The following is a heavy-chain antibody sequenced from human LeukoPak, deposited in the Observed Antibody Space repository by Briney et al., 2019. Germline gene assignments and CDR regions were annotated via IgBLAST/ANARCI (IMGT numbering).Heavy chain of an antibody. D-gene: IGHD6-13*01. V-gene: IGHV3-9*01. J-gene: IGHJ4*02. CDR1: GFTFSSYS. CDR2: ISWNSGSI. Sequence: GGSLRLSCAASGFTFSSYSMDWVRQAPGKGLEWVSGISWNSGSIGYADSVKGRFTISRDNAKNSLYLQMNSLRAEDTALYYCAKDIAAAGTGTTWGQGTLVTVSS. CDR3: AKDIAAAGTGTT.